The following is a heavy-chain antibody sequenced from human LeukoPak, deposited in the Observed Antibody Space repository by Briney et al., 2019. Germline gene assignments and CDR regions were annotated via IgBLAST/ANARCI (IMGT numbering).Heavy chain of an antibody. J-gene: IGHJ4*02. D-gene: IGHD4-17*01. Sequence: PSETLSLTCTVSGGSISSYYWSWIRQPPGKGLEWIGYIYTSGSTNYNPSLKSRVTISVDTSKNQFSLKLSSVTAADTAVYYCARQLGDRRRGEFDHWGQGTLVTVSS. CDR2: IYTSGST. V-gene: IGHV4-4*09. CDR3: ARQLGDRRRGEFDH. CDR1: GGSISSYY.